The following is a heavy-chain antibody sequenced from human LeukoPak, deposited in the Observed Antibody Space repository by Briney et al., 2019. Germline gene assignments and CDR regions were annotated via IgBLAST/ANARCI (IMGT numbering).Heavy chain of an antibody. D-gene: IGHD3-3*01. CDR1: GGSISSGDYY. CDR3: ARVGLEGPLDY. V-gene: IGHV4-30-4*01. J-gene: IGHJ4*02. CDR2: IYYSGST. Sequence: SETLSLTCTVSGGSISSGDYYWSWIRQPPGKGLEWVGYIYYSGSTYYNPSLKSRVTISVDTSKNQFSLKLSSVTAADTAVYYCARVGLEGPLDYWGQGTLVTVSS.